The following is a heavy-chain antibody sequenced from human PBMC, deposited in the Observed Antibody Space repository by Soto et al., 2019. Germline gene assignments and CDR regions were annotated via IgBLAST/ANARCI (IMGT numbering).Heavy chain of an antibody. CDR1: GFTFSSYG. CDR3: ARALRDGDYVDY. V-gene: IGHV3-33*01. J-gene: IGHJ4*02. Sequence: QVQLVESGGGVVQPGRSLRLSCAASGFTFSSYGIHWVRQAPGKGLEWVAVIWYDGSNKYYADSVKGRFTISRDNSKNTLYVQMNSLRAEDTAVYYCARALRDGDYVDYWGQGTLVTVSS. CDR2: IWYDGSNK. D-gene: IGHD4-17*01.